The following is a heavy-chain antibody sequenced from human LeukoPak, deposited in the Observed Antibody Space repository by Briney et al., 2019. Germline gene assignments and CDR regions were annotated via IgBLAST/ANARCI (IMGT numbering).Heavy chain of an antibody. D-gene: IGHD3-10*01. CDR1: GGSISSDLDY. J-gene: IGHJ5*02. CDR2: FYTSGRT. V-gene: IGHV4-61*02. Sequence: SETLSLTCTVPGGSISSDLDYWNWIRQPAGKGLEWIGRFYTSGRTNFNTSLKSRVNISADTSKNQFSLKLRSVTAADTAVYYCASGDLKSDWFDRCGEGSLVIVST. CDR3: ASGDLKSDWFDR.